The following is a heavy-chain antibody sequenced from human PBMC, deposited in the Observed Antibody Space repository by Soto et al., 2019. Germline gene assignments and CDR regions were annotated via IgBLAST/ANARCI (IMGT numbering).Heavy chain of an antibody. CDR2: ISYDGGNK. V-gene: IGHV3-30-3*01. CDR3: AREEGYCSGGSCYPDAFDI. Sequence: QVQLVESGGGVVQPGRSLRLSCAASGFTFSSYAMHWVRQAPGKGLEWVAVISYDGGNKYYADSVKGRFTISRDNSKNSLYLVMNSLRAEDTAVYYCAREEGYCSGGSCYPDAFDIWGQGTMVTVSS. D-gene: IGHD2-15*01. CDR1: GFTFSSYA. J-gene: IGHJ3*02.